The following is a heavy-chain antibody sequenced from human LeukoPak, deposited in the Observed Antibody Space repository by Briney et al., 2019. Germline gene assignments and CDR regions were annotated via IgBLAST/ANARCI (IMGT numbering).Heavy chain of an antibody. D-gene: IGHD3-16*01. Sequence: GGSLRLSCAASGFTFSSSAMSWVRQAPGKGLVWASRINNDGSSTIYADSVKGRFTISRDNAKNTLYLQMNSLRDDDTAVYYCVRDNGGEHLWGQGTLVTVSS. CDR2: INNDGSST. J-gene: IGHJ4*02. CDR1: GFTFSSSA. V-gene: IGHV3-74*01. CDR3: VRDNGGEHL.